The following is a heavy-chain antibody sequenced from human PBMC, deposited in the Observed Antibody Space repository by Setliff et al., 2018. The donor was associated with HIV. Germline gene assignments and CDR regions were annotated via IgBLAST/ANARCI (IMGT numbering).Heavy chain of an antibody. V-gene: IGHV1-2*04. CDR2: INPNSGGT. D-gene: IGHD6-19*01. CDR3: ARAFLRGGWPYSGMDV. CDR1: GYTFTGYY. Sequence: ASVKVSCKASGYTFTGYYMHWVRQAPGQGLEWMGWINPNSGGTNYAQKFQGWVTMTRDTSISTAYMELSRLRSDDTAVYYCARAFLRGGWPYSGMDVWGQGTTVTVSS. J-gene: IGHJ6*02.